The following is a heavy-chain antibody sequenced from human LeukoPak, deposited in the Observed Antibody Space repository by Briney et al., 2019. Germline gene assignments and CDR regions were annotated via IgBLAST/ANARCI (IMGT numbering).Heavy chain of an antibody. CDR1: GYPFTAYV. CDR3: VRHERDFDY. V-gene: IGHV1-3*01. D-gene: IGHD1-1*01. J-gene: IGHJ4*02. CDR2: INAGNGNT. Sequence: ASVKVSCKASGYPFTAYVIHWVRQAPGQRLEWMGWINAGNGNTKYSQKFQGRVTITRDTSASTVYMGLTSLRSEDTAVYYCVRHERDFDYWGQGILVTVSS.